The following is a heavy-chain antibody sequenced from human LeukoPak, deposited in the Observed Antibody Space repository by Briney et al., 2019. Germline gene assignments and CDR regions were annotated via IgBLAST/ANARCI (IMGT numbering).Heavy chain of an antibody. V-gene: IGHV3-21*01. J-gene: IGHJ4*02. CDR1: GFTFSSYS. CDR3: ARAILYGGNPWANYPFDY. Sequence: GGSLRLSCAASGFTFSSYSMNWVRQAPGEGLEWVSSISSSSSYIYYADSVKGRFTISRDNAKNSLYLQMNSLRAEDTAMYYCARAILYGGNPWANYPFDYWGQGTLVTVSS. CDR2: ISSSSSYI. D-gene: IGHD4-23*01.